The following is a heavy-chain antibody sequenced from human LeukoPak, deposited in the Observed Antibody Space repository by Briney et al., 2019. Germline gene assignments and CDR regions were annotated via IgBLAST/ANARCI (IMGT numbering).Heavy chain of an antibody. CDR3: ATGDTAMVTYFDY. D-gene: IGHD5-18*01. CDR2: INPSGGST. J-gene: IGHJ4*02. CDR1: GYTFTSYY. Sequence: ASVKVSCKASGYTFTSYYMHWVRQAPGQGLEWMGIINPSGGSTSYAQKFQGRVTMTEDTSTDTAYMELSSLRSEDTAVYYCATGDTAMVTYFDYWGQGTLVTVSS. V-gene: IGHV1-46*01.